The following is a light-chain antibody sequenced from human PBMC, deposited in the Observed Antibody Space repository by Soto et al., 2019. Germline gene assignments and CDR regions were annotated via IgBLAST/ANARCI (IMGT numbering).Light chain of an antibody. J-gene: IGKJ1*01. CDR3: QQYNSWPRT. CDR1: QSVSSY. Sequence: EIVLTQSPATLSLSPGERATLSCRASQSVSSYLAWYQQKPGQAPRLLIYDVSNRATGIPARFSGSGSGTDFTLTISSLEPEDFATYYCQQYNSWPRTFGQGTKVDIK. V-gene: IGKV3-11*01. CDR2: DVS.